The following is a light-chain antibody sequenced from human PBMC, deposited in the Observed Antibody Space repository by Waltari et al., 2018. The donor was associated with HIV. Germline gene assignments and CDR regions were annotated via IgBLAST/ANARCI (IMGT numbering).Light chain of an antibody. J-gene: IGLJ3*02. CDR1: SSNLGSNT. CDR2: SNN. V-gene: IGLV1-44*01. CDR3: AAWDDSLKGV. Sequence: QSVLTSPPSASGTPGQRLTTSCSGSSSNLGSNTVNWYQQLPGTAPNLLIYSNNQRPSGVPDRFSGSKSGTSASLAISGLQSEDEADYYCAAWDDSLKGVFGGGTKLTVL.